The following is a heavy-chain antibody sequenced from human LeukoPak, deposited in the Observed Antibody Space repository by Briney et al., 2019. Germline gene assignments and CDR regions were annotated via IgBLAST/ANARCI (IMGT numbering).Heavy chain of an antibody. D-gene: IGHD3-3*01. CDR3: ARVVRATIPDY. V-gene: IGHV1-2*02. Sequence: ASVKVSCKASGYTFTDFYIHWVRQAPGQGLEWMGWINPNNGGTIYAQNFQGRVTMTRDTSISTAYMELNSLRSDDTAVYYCARVVRATIPDYWGQGTLVTVSS. CDR1: GYTFTDFY. CDR2: INPNNGGT. J-gene: IGHJ4*02.